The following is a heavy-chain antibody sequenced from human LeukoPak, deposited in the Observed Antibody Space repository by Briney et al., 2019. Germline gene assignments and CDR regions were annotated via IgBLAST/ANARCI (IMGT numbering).Heavy chain of an antibody. CDR2: ISAYNGNT. J-gene: IGHJ4*02. CDR3: ARGDSGYDFAPFDY. Sequence: GASVKVSCKASGYTFTNYGISWVRQAPGQGLEWMGWISAYNGNTNYAQKLQGRVTITTDTSTSTAYMELRSLRSDDTAVYYCARGDSGYDFAPFDYWGQGTLVTVSS. V-gene: IGHV1-18*01. CDR1: GYTFTNYG. D-gene: IGHD5-12*01.